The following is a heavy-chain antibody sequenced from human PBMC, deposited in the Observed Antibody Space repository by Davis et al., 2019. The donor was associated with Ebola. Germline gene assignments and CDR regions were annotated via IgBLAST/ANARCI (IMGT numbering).Heavy chain of an antibody. J-gene: IGHJ2*01. CDR3: ARHRKGVVVITRYWYFDL. Sequence: MPGGSLRLSCAVYGGSFSDYYWSWIRQPPGKGLEWIGEINHSGSTNYNPSLKSRVTISVDTSKNQFSLKLSSVTAADTAVYYCARHRKGVVVITRYWYFDLWGRGTLVTVSS. D-gene: IGHD3-22*01. CDR2: INHSGST. V-gene: IGHV4-34*01. CDR1: GGSFSDYY.